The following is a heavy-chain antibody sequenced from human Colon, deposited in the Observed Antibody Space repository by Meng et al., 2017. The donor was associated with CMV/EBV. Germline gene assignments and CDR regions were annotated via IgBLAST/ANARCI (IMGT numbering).Heavy chain of an antibody. CDR3: ARESAQWLATYYFYYAMDV. CDR1: GYSISSGYY. CDR2: IYDSGST. J-gene: IGHJ6*02. D-gene: IGHD6-19*01. Sequence: SETLSLTCTVSGYSISSGYYWGWIRQPPGKGLEWIGSIYDSGSTHYNPSLKRRVTILVDTSKNQFSLKLSSVTAADTAVYYCARESAQWLATYYFYYAMDVWGQGTTVTVSS. V-gene: IGHV4-38-2*02.